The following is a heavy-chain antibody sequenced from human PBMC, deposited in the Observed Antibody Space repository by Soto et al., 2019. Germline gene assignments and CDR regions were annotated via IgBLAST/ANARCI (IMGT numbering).Heavy chain of an antibody. CDR3: AREDYYESSGHDY. CDR2: IWYDGSNK. Sequence: GGSLRLSCAASGFTFSTYGMHWVRQAPGKGLEWVAVIWYDGSNKYYADSVKGRFTISRDNSKNTLYLQMNSLRAEDTAVYYCAREDYYESSGHDYWGQGTLVTGSS. CDR1: GFTFSTYG. D-gene: IGHD3-22*01. J-gene: IGHJ4*02. V-gene: IGHV3-33*01.